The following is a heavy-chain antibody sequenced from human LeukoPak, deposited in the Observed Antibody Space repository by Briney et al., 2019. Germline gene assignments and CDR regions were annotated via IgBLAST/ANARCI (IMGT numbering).Heavy chain of an antibody. CDR2: IYYSGST. J-gene: IGHJ4*02. D-gene: IGHD6-19*01. CDR1: GGSISSYY. Sequence: SETLSLTCTVSGGSISSYYWSWIRQPPGKGLEWIGCIYYSGSTNYNPSLKSRVTISVDTSKNQFSLKLSSVTAADTAVYYCARVSYSSGWYLDYWGQGTLVTVSS. CDR3: ARVSYSSGWYLDY. V-gene: IGHV4-59*01.